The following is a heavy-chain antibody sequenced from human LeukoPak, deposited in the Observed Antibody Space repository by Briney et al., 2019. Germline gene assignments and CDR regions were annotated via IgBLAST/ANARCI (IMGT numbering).Heavy chain of an antibody. CDR2: IKQDGSEK. V-gene: IGHV3-7*01. D-gene: IGHD2-2*01. J-gene: IGHJ5*02. CDR3: ARDDCSSISCYHNWFDP. CDR1: GFTFSSYW. Sequence: GGSLRLSCAASGFTFSSYWMSWVRQAPGKGLAWVANIKQDGSEKYYVDSVKGRFTISRDNAKNSLYLQMNSLRAEDTAVYYCARDDCSSISCYHNWFDPWGQGTLVTVSS.